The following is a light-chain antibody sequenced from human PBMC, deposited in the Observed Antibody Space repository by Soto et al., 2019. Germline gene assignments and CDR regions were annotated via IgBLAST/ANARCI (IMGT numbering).Light chain of an antibody. CDR3: QQRTNWPPT. CDR2: DAS. J-gene: IGKJ4*01. CDR1: QSVSSY. V-gene: IGKV3-11*01. Sequence: EIVLTQSPATLSLSPGDRATLSCRASQSVSSYLAWYQQTNGQAPRLLIYDASNRATGIPARFSGSGSGTDFTLTISSLEPEDFAVYYCQQRTNWPPTFGGGTKVEIK.